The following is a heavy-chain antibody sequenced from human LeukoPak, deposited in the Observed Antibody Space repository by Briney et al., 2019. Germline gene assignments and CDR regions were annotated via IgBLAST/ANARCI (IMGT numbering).Heavy chain of an antibody. Sequence: PGGSLRLSCAASGFVFSSYGMSWVRQAPGKGLEWVSGLSGSGANTYDSDSAKGRFTISRDNSQNKVYLQMNRLRAEDTAVYYCAKARAKGVAAAGSYWGQGTLVTVSS. V-gene: IGHV3-23*01. CDR2: LSGSGANT. CDR1: GFVFSSYG. J-gene: IGHJ4*02. D-gene: IGHD6-13*01. CDR3: AKARAKGVAAAGSY.